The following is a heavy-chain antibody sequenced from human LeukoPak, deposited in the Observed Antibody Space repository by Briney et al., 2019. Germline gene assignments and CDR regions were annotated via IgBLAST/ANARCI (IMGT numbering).Heavy chain of an antibody. D-gene: IGHD4-23*01. V-gene: IGHV1-69*04. J-gene: IGHJ4*02. CDR1: GSTFSSYA. CDR3: AREDYGGNSRANYFDY. Sequence: SVKVSCKASGSTFSSYAISWVRQAPGQGLEWMGRIIPIFGIANYAQKFQGRVTITADKSTSTAYMELSSLRSEDTAVYYCAREDYGGNSRANYFDYWGQGTLVTVSS. CDR2: IIPIFGIA.